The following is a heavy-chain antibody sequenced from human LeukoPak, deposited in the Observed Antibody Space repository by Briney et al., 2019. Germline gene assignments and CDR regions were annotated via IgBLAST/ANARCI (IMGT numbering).Heavy chain of an antibody. Sequence: GGSLRLSCAASGFTFSSYGMHWVRQAPGKGLEWVAFIRYDGSNKYYADSVEGRFTISRDNAKNSLYLQMNSLRAEDTAVYYCARDSAGVGYSYGEWYFDYWGQGTLVTVSS. CDR1: GFTFSSYG. J-gene: IGHJ4*02. CDR2: IRYDGSNK. V-gene: IGHV3-30*02. CDR3: ARDSAGVGYSYGEWYFDY. D-gene: IGHD5-18*01.